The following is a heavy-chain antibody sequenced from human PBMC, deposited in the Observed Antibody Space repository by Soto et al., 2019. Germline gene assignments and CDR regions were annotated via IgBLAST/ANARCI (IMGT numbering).Heavy chain of an antibody. J-gene: IGHJ4*02. CDR1: GFTFSDYY. V-gene: IGHV3-11*01. CDR3: ARVGSPMVRRLNMNFDH. CDR2: ISGSGSTM. Sequence: GGSLRLSCAASGFTFSDYYMNWIRQAPGKGLEWVSYISGSGSTMYYAGSVKGRFTISRDNAKNSLYLQMNSLRAEDTALYYCARVGSPMVRRLNMNFDHWGQGALVTVS. D-gene: IGHD3-10*01.